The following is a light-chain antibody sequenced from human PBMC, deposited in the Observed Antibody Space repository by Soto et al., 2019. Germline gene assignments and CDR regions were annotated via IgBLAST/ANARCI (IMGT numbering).Light chain of an antibody. CDR2: DVS. V-gene: IGLV2-14*01. CDR1: SSDVGGYNY. J-gene: IGLJ1*01. Sequence: QYALTQPASGSGSPGQSITISCTGTSSDVGGYNYVSWYQQHPGKAPKFMIYDVSNRPSGVSNRFSGSKSGNTASLTISGLQAEDEADYYCSSYTSSSTLYVFGTGTKLTVL. CDR3: SSYTSSSTLYV.